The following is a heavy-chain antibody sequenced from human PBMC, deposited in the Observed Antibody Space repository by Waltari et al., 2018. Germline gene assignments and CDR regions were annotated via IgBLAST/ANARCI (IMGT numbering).Heavy chain of an antibody. CDR2: IYYSGDV. J-gene: IGHJ4*02. CDR3: ARWPSTQYEF. D-gene: IGHD2-2*01. V-gene: IGHV4-34*01. CDR1: GGSLSGFY. Sequence: QVQLQQWGASLLKRSETLSLTGAVYGGSLSGFYWSGIRQPPGKGLEWIGEIYYSGDVNYNPSLKSRLTISVDTSKNQFSLKLTSVTAADTAVYYCARWPSTQYEFWGQGTLVTVSS.